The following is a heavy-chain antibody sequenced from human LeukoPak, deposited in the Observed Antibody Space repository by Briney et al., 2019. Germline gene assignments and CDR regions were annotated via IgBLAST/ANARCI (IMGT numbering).Heavy chain of an antibody. CDR3: ARDSAPPATWLFDY. J-gene: IGHJ4*02. Sequence: GGSLRLSCAASGLTFSSYSMNWVRQAPGKGLEWVSYISSSSSTIYYADSVKGRFTISRDNAKNSLYLQMNSLRAEDTAVYYCARDSAPPATWLFDYWGQGTLVTVSS. CDR2: ISSSSSTI. CDR1: GLTFSSYS. V-gene: IGHV3-48*01. D-gene: IGHD3-10*01.